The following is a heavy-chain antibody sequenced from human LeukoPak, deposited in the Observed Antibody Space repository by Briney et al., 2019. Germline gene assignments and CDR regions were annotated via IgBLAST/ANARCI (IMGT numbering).Heavy chain of an antibody. J-gene: IGHJ4*02. Sequence: PGGSLRLSCAASGFTFSSYNMNWVRQAPGKGLEWVSSISSSSSYIYYADSVKGRFTISRDNAKNSLYLQMNSLRAEDTAVYYCARNTVASPFDYWGQGTLVTVSS. CDR2: ISSSSSYI. D-gene: IGHD2-21*01. CDR1: GFTFSSYN. V-gene: IGHV3-21*01. CDR3: ARNTVASPFDY.